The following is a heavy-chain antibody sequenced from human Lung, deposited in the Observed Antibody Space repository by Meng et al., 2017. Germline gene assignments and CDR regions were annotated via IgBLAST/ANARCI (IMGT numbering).Heavy chain of an antibody. D-gene: IGHD6-19*01. CDR1: GVPFSGSD. J-gene: IGHJ3*02. V-gene: IGHV3-73*02. CDR3: TMYTSGHI. Sequence: GVAGGVCVALWGSLKLPSSCSGVPFSGSDIHWVGQASGKGLEWVGRISSKVNSFATAYPASLKGRFTISRDDSKNTAYLQMHSLITEDTVLYYCTMYTSGHIWGQGTMVTVSS. CDR2: ISSKVNSFAT.